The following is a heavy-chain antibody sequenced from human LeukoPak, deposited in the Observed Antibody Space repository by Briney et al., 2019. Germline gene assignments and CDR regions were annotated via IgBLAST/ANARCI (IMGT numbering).Heavy chain of an antibody. Sequence: ASVTVSCKASGYTFTGYCMHWVRLAPGQGLEWMWWINLNSGGTNYAQKFQGRVTMTRDTSISTAYMELSSLRSDDTAVYYCAREGEDSEDTNWFDPWGQGTLVTVSS. CDR2: INLNSGGT. V-gene: IGHV1-2*02. D-gene: IGHD2-15*01. CDR1: GYTFTGYC. CDR3: AREGEDSEDTNWFDP. J-gene: IGHJ5*02.